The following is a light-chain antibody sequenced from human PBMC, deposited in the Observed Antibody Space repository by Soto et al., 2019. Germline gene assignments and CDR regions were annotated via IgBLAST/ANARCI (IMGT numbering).Light chain of an antibody. J-gene: IGKJ1*01. CDR1: QSISSY. Sequence: DTQMTQSPSSLSASLGDRVTITCRASQSISSYLNWYQQKPGKAPKLLIYDASSLQSGVPSRFSGSGSGTDFTLTINSLQPEDFATYYCQQSFSTVVTFGQGTKVEIK. CDR3: QQSFSTVVT. V-gene: IGKV1-39*01. CDR2: DAS.